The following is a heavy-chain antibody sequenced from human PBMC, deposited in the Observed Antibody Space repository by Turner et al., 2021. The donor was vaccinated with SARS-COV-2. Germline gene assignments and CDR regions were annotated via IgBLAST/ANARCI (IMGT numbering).Heavy chain of an antibody. CDR3: ARPSGGSYKDAFDI. D-gene: IGHD1-26*01. CDR1: GFTFSSYA. J-gene: IGHJ3*02. Sequence: QVQLVESGGGVVQPGRSLRLSCAASGFTFSSYAMHWVRQAPGKGLEWVALISYDGSNKYYADSVKGRFTISRDNSKNTLYLQMNSLRAEDTAVYYCARPSGGSYKDAFDIWGQGTMVTVSS. CDR2: ISYDGSNK. V-gene: IGHV3-30*04.